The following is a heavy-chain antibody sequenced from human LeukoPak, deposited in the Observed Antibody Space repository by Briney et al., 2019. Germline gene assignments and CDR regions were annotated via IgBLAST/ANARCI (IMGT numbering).Heavy chain of an antibody. Sequence: GGSLRLSCAASGFTFSSYAMHWVRQAPGKGLEWVAVISYDGSNTYYADSVKGRFTISRDNSKNTLYLQMNSLRAEDTAVYYCATDRGWRTSGYYLYYFEYWGQGTLVTYSS. D-gene: IGHD3-3*01. V-gene: IGHV3-30-3*01. CDR2: ISYDGSNT. J-gene: IGHJ4*02. CDR1: GFTFSSYA. CDR3: ATDRGWRTSGYYLYYFEY.